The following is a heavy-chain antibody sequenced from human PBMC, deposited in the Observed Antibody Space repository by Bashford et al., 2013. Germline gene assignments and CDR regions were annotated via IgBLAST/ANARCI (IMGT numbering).Heavy chain of an antibody. D-gene: IGHD5-18*01. Sequence: GGSLRLSCGASGFAFSSYAMTWVRQAPGKGLEWVSGISGGGGRAYYADSVKAGSPISRDHSKNTLYLQMNSLRVEDTAVYYCAKGYSYASLGYWGPGNPWSPRLL. J-gene: IGHJ4*02. CDR3: AKGYSYASLGY. V-gene: IGHV3-23*01. CDR1: GFAFSSYA. CDR2: ISGGGGRA.